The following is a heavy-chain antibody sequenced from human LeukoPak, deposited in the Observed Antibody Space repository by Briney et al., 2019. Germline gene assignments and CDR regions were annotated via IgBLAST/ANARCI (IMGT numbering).Heavy chain of an antibody. CDR2: INNDGSGT. CDR1: GFVFDGYA. Sequence: GGSLRLSCAASGFVFDGYAMHWVRQAPGQGLVWVSRINNDGSGTSYADSVKGRFTISRDNAKNTLFLQMNSLRAEDTAVYYCARGNSFSYPDWGQGTLVTVSS. J-gene: IGHJ4*02. CDR3: ARGNSFSYPD. V-gene: IGHV3-74*01. D-gene: IGHD3-16*02.